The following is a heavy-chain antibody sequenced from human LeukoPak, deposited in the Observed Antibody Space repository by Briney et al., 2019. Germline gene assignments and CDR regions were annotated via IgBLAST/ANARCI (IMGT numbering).Heavy chain of an antibody. V-gene: IGHV4-59*08. CDR1: VGSISNYY. Sequence: SETLSLTCTVSVGSISNYYYSWIWQPPGKGLEWIGNIFYSGSTNYNPSLKSRVSISLDTSKNQFSLKLSSVTAADTAVYYCARKGDGYNRSNWYFDLWGRGTLVTVSS. J-gene: IGHJ2*01. D-gene: IGHD5-24*01. CDR2: IFYSGST. CDR3: ARKGDGYNRSNWYFDL.